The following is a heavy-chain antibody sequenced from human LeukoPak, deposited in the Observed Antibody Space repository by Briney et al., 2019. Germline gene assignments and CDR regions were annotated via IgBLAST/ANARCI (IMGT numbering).Heavy chain of an antibody. CDR1: GGSISSYY. D-gene: IGHD3-3*01. V-gene: IGHV4-4*07. Sequence: SETLSLTCTVSGGSISSYYWSWIRQPAGKGLEWIGHSYASGSTNYNPSLKSRVTISVDTSKNQFSLELSSVTAADTAVYYCARDSIWSGYYFDYWGQGTQVTVSS. CDR3: ARDSIWSGYYFDY. CDR2: SYASGST. J-gene: IGHJ4*02.